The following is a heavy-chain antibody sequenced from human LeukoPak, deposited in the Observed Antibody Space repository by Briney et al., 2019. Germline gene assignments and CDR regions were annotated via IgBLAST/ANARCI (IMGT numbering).Heavy chain of an antibody. V-gene: IGHV3-53*05. CDR2: IYSGGST. Sequence: PGGSLRLSCAASGFTVSSNYMTWVRQAPGKGLEWVSHIYSGGSTYYADSVKGRFTISRDNSKNTLYLQMNSLRAADTAVYYCARDKGTSYLSSFDYWGQGTLVTVSS. D-gene: IGHD6-6*01. J-gene: IGHJ4*02. CDR3: ARDKGTSYLSSFDY. CDR1: GFTVSSNY.